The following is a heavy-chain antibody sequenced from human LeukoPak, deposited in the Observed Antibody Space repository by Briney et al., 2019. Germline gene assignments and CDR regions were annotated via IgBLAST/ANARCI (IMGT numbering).Heavy chain of an antibody. J-gene: IGHJ4*02. CDR3: ARAGSSGWYYFDY. CDR2: ISWNSGSI. Sequence: PGGSLRLSCAASGFTFDDYAMHWVRQAPGKGLEWVSGISWNSGSIGYADSVKGRFTISRDNAKNSLYLQMNSLRAEDTAVYYCARAGSSGWYYFDYWGQGTLVTVSS. D-gene: IGHD6-19*01. CDR1: GFTFDDYA. V-gene: IGHV3-9*01.